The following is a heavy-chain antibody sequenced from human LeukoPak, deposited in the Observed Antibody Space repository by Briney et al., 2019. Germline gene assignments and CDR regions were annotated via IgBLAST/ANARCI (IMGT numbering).Heavy chain of an antibody. CDR1: GFTFSSYS. D-gene: IGHD3-10*01. Sequence: GGSLRLSCAASGFTFSSYSMNWARQAPGKGLEWVSSISSSSSYIYYADSVKGRFTISRDNAKNSLYLQMNSLRAEDTAVYYCAKGSGYYGSGSYSFDYWGQGTLVTVSS. CDR3: AKGSGYYGSGSYSFDY. V-gene: IGHV3-21*04. J-gene: IGHJ4*02. CDR2: ISSSSSYI.